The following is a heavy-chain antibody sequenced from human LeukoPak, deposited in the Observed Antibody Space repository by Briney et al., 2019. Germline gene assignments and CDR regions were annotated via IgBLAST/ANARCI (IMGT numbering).Heavy chain of an antibody. CDR2: SRNKADSYTT. J-gene: IGHJ4*02. D-gene: IGHD4-23*01. CDR3: ARGGLYGGSSAFDF. CDR1: GFTFSDHY. V-gene: IGHV3-72*01. Sequence: GGSLRLSCAVSGFTFSDHYMDWVRQAPGKGLEWVGRSRNKADSYTTEHAASVKGRFTISRDDSKNSLYLQMNYLKTEDTAVYYCARGGLYGGSSAFDFWGQGTLVTVFS.